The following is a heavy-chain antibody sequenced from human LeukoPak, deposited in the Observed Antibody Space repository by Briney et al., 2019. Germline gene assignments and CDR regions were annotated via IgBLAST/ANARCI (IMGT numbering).Heavy chain of an antibody. J-gene: IGHJ4*02. CDR1: GGSLSIYY. CDR3: ARGGPTVTAYSSFDY. V-gene: IGHV4-59*01. D-gene: IGHD2-21*02. CDR2: IYYRGST. Sequence: SETLSLTCTVSGGSLSIYYWYWIRQPPGKGLGWIGHIYYRGSTNYNPSLESRVTISVDTSKNQFSLKLSSVTAADTAVYYCARGGPTVTAYSSFDYWGPGTLVTVSS.